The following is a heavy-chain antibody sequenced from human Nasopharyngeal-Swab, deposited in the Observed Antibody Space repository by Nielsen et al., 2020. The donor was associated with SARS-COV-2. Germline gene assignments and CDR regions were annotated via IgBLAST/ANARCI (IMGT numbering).Heavy chain of an antibody. CDR3: ARDLTVTDGDYYYYGMDV. CDR2: INPSGGST. J-gene: IGHJ6*02. V-gene: IGHV1-46*01. CDR1: GYTFTSYY. D-gene: IGHD4-17*01. Sequence: ASAKVSCKASGYTFTSYYMHWVRQAPGQGLEWMGIINPSGGSTSYAQKFQGRVTMTRDTSTSTVYMELSSLRSEDTAVYYCARDLTVTDGDYYYYGMDVWGQGTTVTVSS.